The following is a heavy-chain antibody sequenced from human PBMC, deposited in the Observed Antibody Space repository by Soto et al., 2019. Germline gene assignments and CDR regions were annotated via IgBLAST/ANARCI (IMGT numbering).Heavy chain of an antibody. CDR1: GFTFSSYG. D-gene: IGHD5-12*01. V-gene: IGHV3-30*18. CDR3: AKVVDIVATAYYYYYGMDV. CDR2: ISYDGSNK. J-gene: IGHJ6*02. Sequence: LRLSCAASGFTFSSYGMHWVRQAPGKGLEWVAVISYDGSNKYYADSVKGRFTISRDNSKNTLYLQMNSLRAEDTAVYYCAKVVDIVATAYYYYYGMDVWGQGTTVTVSS.